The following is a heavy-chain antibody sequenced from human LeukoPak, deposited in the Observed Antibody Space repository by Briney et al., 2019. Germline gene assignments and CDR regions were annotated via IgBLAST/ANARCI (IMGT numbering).Heavy chain of an antibody. V-gene: IGHV4-59*01. CDR2: IYYSGGT. Sequence: SETLSLTCTVSGGSISSYYWSWIRQPPGKGLEWIGYIYYSGGTNYNPSLKSRVTISVDTSKNQFSLKLSSVTAADTAVYYCARVAQLWTTYFDYWGQGTLVTVSS. CDR3: ARVAQLWTTYFDY. CDR1: GGSISSYY. J-gene: IGHJ4*02. D-gene: IGHD5-18*01.